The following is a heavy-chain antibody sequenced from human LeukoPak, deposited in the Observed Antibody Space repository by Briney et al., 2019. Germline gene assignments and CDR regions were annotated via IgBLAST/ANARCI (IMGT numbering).Heavy chain of an antibody. J-gene: IGHJ4*02. Sequence: PSGGSLRLSCAASGFTFSSYEMNWVRQAPGKGLEWVSYISSSGSTIYYADSVKGRFTISRDNSKNTLYLQMNSLRAEDTAVYYCARMGYDSSGYYPFRFDYWGQGTLVTVSS. CDR3: ARMGYDSSGYYPFRFDY. D-gene: IGHD3-22*01. CDR2: ISSSGSTI. CDR1: GFTFSSYE. V-gene: IGHV3-48*03.